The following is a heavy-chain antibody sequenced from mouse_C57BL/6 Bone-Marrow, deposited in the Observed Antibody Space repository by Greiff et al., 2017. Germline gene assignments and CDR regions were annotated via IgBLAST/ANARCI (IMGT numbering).Heavy chain of an antibody. CDR3: ARCHYYGSSYHVLAFDY. Sequence: QVQLQQPGAELVKPGASVKLSCKASGYTFTSYWMHWVKQRPGQGLEWIGMIHPNSGSTNYNEKFKSKATLTVDKSSSTAYMQLSSLTSEDSAVYYCARCHYYGSSYHVLAFDYWGQGTTLTVSS. J-gene: IGHJ2*01. V-gene: IGHV1-64*01. CDR2: IHPNSGST. D-gene: IGHD1-1*01. CDR1: GYTFTSYW.